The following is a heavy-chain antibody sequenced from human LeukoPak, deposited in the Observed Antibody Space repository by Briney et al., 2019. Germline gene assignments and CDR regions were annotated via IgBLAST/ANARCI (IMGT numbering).Heavy chain of an antibody. J-gene: IGHJ5*02. Sequence: SETLSLTCTVTGASISSHYWCWVRQTPGTGLEWIGDIYDRGSTTYNPSLKSRVSISVDTSRSQFSLNLRSATAADTAVYYCAKIEVGRFDPWGQGTLVTVSS. V-gene: IGHV4-59*11. CDR1: GASISSHY. CDR3: AKIEVGRFDP. D-gene: IGHD1-26*01. CDR2: IYDRGST.